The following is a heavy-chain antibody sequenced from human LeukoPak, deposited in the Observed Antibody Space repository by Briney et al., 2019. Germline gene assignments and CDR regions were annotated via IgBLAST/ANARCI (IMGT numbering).Heavy chain of an antibody. CDR3: ARRITIFGVAGRPNWFDP. CDR1: GFTFSSYG. J-gene: IGHJ5*02. D-gene: IGHD3-3*01. CDR2: ISYDGSNK. Sequence: GGSLRLSCAASGFTFSSYGMHWVRQAPGKGLEWVAVISYDGSNKFYTDSVKGRFTISRDNSKNMMYLQMNSLRAEDTAVYYCARRITIFGVAGRPNWFDPWGQGTLVTVSS. V-gene: IGHV3-30*03.